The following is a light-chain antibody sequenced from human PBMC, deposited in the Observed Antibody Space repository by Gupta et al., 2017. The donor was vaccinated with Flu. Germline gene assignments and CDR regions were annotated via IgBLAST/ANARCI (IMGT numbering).Light chain of an antibody. J-gene: IGLJ3*02. CDR3: AAWDDSLNGWV. CDR2: SNN. V-gene: IGLV1-44*01. CDR1: NSNIGSNT. Sequence: QSVLTQPPSASGTPGQRVTIPCSGSNSNIGSNTVNWYQQLPGTAPKLLIYSNNPRPSGVPDRFSGSKSGTSASLAISGLQSEDEADYYCAAWDDSLNGWVFGGGTKLTVL.